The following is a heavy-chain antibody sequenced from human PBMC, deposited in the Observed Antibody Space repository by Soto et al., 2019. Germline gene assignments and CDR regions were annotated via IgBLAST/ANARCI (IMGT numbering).Heavy chain of an antibody. D-gene: IGHD2-15*01. CDR3: ARLAEYCNGIKCYSNFDF. V-gene: IGHV1-8*01. CDR2: MNPSSGET. CDR1: GYNFTDFD. Sequence: ASVKVSCKTSGYNFTDFDINWVRQAPGRGLVWMGWMNPSSGETGSAQNFQGRVAMTRDISTRTFFMQLTSLRSEDTAIYYCARLAEYCNGIKCYSNFDFWGRGTQVTVSS. J-gene: IGHJ4*01.